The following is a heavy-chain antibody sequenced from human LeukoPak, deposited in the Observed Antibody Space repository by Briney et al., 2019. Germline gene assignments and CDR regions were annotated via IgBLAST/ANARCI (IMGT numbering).Heavy chain of an antibody. Sequence: PGGSLRLSCAASGFTFGDYAMHWVRQAPGKGLEWVSGISWNSGSIGYADSVKGRFTISRDNAKNSLYLQMNSLRAEDTALYYCAKDKDYYGSGSYSFDYWGQGTLVTVSS. CDR1: GFTFGDYA. V-gene: IGHV3-9*01. CDR2: ISWNSGSI. D-gene: IGHD3-10*01. J-gene: IGHJ4*02. CDR3: AKDKDYYGSGSYSFDY.